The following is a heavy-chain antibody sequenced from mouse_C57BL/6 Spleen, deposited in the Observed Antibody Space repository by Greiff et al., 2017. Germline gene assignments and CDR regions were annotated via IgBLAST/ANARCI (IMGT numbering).Heavy chain of an antibody. Sequence: EVQLVESGGDLVKPGGSLKLSCAASGFTFSSYGMSWVRQTPDKRLEWVATISSGGSYTYYPDSVKGRFTISRDNAKNTLYLQMSSLKTEDTAMYYCARKYYGSLYYLDYWGQGTTLTVSS. CDR1: GFTFSSYG. CDR3: ARKYYGSLYYLDY. D-gene: IGHD1-1*01. CDR2: ISSGGSYT. V-gene: IGHV5-6*01. J-gene: IGHJ2*01.